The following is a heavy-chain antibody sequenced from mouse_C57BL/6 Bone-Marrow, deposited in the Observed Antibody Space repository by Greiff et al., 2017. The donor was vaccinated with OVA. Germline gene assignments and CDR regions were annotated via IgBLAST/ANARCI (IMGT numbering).Heavy chain of an antibody. Sequence: EVQLQQSGPELVKPGASVKISCKASGYSFTDYNMNWVKQSTGKSLEWIGVINPNYGTTSYNQKFKGKATLTVDQSSSTAYMQLNSLTSEDSAVYYCDYYGSSYGYFDVWGTGTTVTVSS. J-gene: IGHJ1*03. V-gene: IGHV1-39*01. CDR3: DYYGSSYGYFDV. CDR2: INPNYGTT. D-gene: IGHD1-1*01. CDR1: GYSFTDYN.